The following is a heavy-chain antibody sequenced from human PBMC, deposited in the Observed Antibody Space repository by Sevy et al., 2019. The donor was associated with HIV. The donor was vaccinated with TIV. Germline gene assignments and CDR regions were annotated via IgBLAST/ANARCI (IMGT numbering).Heavy chain of an antibody. V-gene: IGHV3-23*01. Sequence: GGSLRLSCAASGFTFNNYAMNWVRQAPGKGLEWVSAISGSGFSTYYADSVKGWFTFSRDNSKNTLYLQMNSLRAEDTAVYYGANDRFEGSGYYPEGAFDIWGQGTMVTVSS. J-gene: IGHJ3*02. D-gene: IGHD3-22*01. CDR2: ISGSGFST. CDR3: ANDRFEGSGYYPEGAFDI. CDR1: GFTFNNYA.